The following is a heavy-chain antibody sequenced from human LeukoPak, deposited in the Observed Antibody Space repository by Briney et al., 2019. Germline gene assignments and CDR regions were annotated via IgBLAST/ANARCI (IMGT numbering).Heavy chain of an antibody. Sequence: GGSLRLSCAASGFTFSSYSMNWVRQAPGKGLEWVSCISSSSSTIYYADSVKGRFTISRDNAKNSLYLQMNSLRAEDTAVYYCARDHYSYGQPNDAFDIWGQGTMVTVSS. CDR2: ISSSSSTI. CDR1: GFTFSSYS. CDR3: ARDHYSYGQPNDAFDI. V-gene: IGHV3-48*04. D-gene: IGHD5-18*01. J-gene: IGHJ3*02.